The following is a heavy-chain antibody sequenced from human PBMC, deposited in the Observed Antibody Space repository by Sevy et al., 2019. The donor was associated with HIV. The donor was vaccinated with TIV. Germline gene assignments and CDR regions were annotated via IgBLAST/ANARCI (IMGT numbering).Heavy chain of an antibody. Sequence: GGSLRLSCTASGFTFGDYAMSWVRQAPGKGLEWVAFLKSNASGGTLVNAASVKGRFTMSRDDSKSIAYLQMNDLKTADTGVYYCTRWKGATTIFDHWGQGALVTVSS. CDR1: GFTFGDYA. CDR3: TRWKGATTIFDH. J-gene: IGHJ4*02. CDR2: LKSNASGGTL. D-gene: IGHD1-1*01. V-gene: IGHV3-49*04.